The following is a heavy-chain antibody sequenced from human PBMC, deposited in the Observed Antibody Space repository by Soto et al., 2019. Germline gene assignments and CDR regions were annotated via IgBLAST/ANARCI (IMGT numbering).Heavy chain of an antibody. CDR3: ARHSTDTSSWPYYYYGMDV. V-gene: IGHV3-23*01. Sequence: EVQLLESGGGLVQPGGSLRLSCAASGFTFSSYAMSWVRQAPGKGLEWVSAISGSGGSTYYADSVKGRFTISRDNSKNTLYLQMNSLRAEDTAVYYCARHSTDTSSWPYYYYGMDVWGQGTTVTVSS. CDR1: GFTFSSYA. J-gene: IGHJ6*02. D-gene: IGHD6-13*01. CDR2: ISGSGGST.